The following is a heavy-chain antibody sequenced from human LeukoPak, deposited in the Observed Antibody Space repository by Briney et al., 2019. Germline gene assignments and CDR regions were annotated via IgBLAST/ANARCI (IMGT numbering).Heavy chain of an antibody. CDR1: GFTFSSYW. CDR2: INTDGSST. J-gene: IGHJ4*02. CDR3: ARGNMRGDFDY. V-gene: IGHV3-74*01. Sequence: PGGSLRLSCAASGFTFSSYWMHWVRQAPGKGLVWVSRINTDGSSTSYADSVKGRFTISRDNAKNTLYLQMNSLRAEDTAVYYCARGNMRGDFDYWGQGTLVTVYS. D-gene: IGHD1/OR15-1a*01.